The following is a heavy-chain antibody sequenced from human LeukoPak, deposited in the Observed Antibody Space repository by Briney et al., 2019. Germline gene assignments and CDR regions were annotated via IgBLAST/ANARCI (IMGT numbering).Heavy chain of an antibody. D-gene: IGHD6-19*01. CDR3: ARESVVAGTDDAFDI. Sequence: GGSLRLSCAASGFTFSSYAMSWVRQAPGKGLEWVANIKQDGSEKYYVDSVKGRFTISRDNAKNSLYLQMNSLRAEDTAVYYCARESVVAGTDDAFDIWGQGTMVTVSS. CDR1: GFTFSSYA. J-gene: IGHJ3*02. CDR2: IKQDGSEK. V-gene: IGHV3-7*01.